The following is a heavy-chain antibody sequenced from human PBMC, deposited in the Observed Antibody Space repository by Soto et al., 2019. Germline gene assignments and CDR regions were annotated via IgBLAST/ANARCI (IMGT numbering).Heavy chain of an antibody. CDR2: IWYDGSNK. CDR3: ARGTMMPQEERYYYYGMDV. Sequence: GGSLRLSCAASGFTFSSYGMHWVRQAPGKGLEWVAVIWYDGSNKYYADSVKGRFTISRDNSKNTLYLQMNSLRAEDTAVYYCARGTMMPQEERYYYYGMDVWGQGTTVTVSS. J-gene: IGHJ6*02. D-gene: IGHD3-22*01. V-gene: IGHV3-33*01. CDR1: GFTFSSYG.